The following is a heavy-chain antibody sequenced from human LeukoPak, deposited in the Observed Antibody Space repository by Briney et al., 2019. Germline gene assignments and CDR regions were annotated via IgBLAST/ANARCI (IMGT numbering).Heavy chain of an antibody. CDR2: VDPEDGET. CDR3: ATGHLYDFYHY. D-gene: IGHD3-3*01. Sequence: GATVKISCKASGYTFTDYYMHWVQQAPGKGLEWMGRVDPEDGETIYAEKFQGRVTITADTSTDTAYMELSSLRSEDTAVYYCATGHLYDFYHYWGQGTLVTVSS. J-gene: IGHJ4*02. CDR1: GYTFTDYY. V-gene: IGHV1-69-2*01.